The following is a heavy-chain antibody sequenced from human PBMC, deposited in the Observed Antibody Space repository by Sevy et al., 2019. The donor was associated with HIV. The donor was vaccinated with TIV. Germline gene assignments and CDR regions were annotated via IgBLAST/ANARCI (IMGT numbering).Heavy chain of an antibody. Sequence: SETLSLTCTVSGGSISSGDYYWSWIRQPPGKGLEWIGYIFYSGRTYFNPSLKSRVTISLDTSKSQFSLRLSSVTAADTAVFYCARQRASSGYFYFDSWSQGTLVTVSS. CDR1: GGSISSGDYY. J-gene: IGHJ4*02. V-gene: IGHV4-30-4*01. CDR3: ARQRASSGYFYFDS. CDR2: IFYSGRT. D-gene: IGHD3-22*01.